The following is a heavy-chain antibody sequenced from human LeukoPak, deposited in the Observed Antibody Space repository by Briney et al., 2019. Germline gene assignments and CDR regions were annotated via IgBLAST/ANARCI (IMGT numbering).Heavy chain of an antibody. V-gene: IGHV3-30*18. J-gene: IGHJ3*02. CDR1: GLTFSSCG. D-gene: IGHD2-15*01. CDR3: AKGQVVVVEPDAFDI. CDR2: ISYDGSNK. Sequence: PGRALRLSCAASGLTFSSCGMLWVRQAPARGVEWVAVISYDGSNKYYADSVKGRFTLSRENSKNTLYLQMNSLRAEDTAVYYCAKGQVVVVEPDAFDIWGQGTMVTVSS.